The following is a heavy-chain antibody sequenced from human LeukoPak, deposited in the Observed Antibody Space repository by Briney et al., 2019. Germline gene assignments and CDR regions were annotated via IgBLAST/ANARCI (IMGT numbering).Heavy chain of an antibody. Sequence: KGLELMGIIYPADSDPRYRPSFQGQVTISADKSVRTAYLQWSSLKASDTTMYYCAFGASNWDQFDYWGQGTQVTV. CDR2: IYPADSDP. CDR3: AFGASNWDQFDY. V-gene: IGHV5-51*01. J-gene: IGHJ4*02. D-gene: IGHD7-27*01.